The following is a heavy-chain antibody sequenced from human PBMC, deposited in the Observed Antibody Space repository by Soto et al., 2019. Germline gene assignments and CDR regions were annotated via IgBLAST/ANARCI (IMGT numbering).Heavy chain of an antibody. J-gene: IGHJ3*01. CDR3: TRRDSGAFDV. Sequence: PGGSLRLSCATSGFTFRYYYFSWIRQSPGKGLEWISYISHSGKTIYYADSVKGRFTISRDDAKNTLYLQMNSLRAEDTAMYYCTRRDSGAFDVWGHGIMVTVSS. V-gene: IGHV3-11*01. CDR2: ISHSGKTI. CDR1: GFTFRYYY.